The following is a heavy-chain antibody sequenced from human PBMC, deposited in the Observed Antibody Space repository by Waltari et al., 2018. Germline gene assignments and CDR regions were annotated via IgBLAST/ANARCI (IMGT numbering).Heavy chain of an antibody. V-gene: IGHV1-69*08. D-gene: IGHD3-3*01. CDR3: ARDWYYDFWTGYGLLN. Sequence: QVQLVQSGAEVKKPGSSVKVSCKASGGTFSSYAISWVRQAPGQGLEWMGRIIPIFGTANYAQKCQGRVTITADKATSTAYMELSSLRSEDTAVYYCARDWYYDFWTGYGLLNWGQGTLVTVSS. CDR2: IIPIFGTA. J-gene: IGHJ4*02. CDR1: GGTFSSYA.